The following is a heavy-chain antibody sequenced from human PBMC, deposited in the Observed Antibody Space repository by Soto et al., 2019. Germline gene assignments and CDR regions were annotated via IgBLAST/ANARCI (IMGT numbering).Heavy chain of an antibody. J-gene: IGHJ4*02. D-gene: IGHD2-8*01. V-gene: IGHV3-30-3*01. CDR3: ARGPYCTNGVCYPYDY. CDR1: GFTFSSYA. CDR2: ISYDGSNK. Sequence: GGSLRLSCAASGFTFSSYAMHWVRQAPGKGLEWVAVISYDGSNKYYADSVKGRFTISRDNSKNTLYLQMDSLRAEDTAVYYCARGPYCTNGVCYPYDYCGQRTLVTVS.